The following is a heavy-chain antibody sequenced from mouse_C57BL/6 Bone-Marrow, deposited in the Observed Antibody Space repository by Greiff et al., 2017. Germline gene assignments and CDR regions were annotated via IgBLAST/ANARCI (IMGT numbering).Heavy chain of an antibody. CDR2: ISYDGSN. D-gene: IGHD2-4*01. Sequence: DVKLVESGPGLVKPSQSLSLTCSVTGYSITSGYYWNWIRQFPGNKLEWMGYISYDGSNNYNPSLKNRISITRDTSKNQFFLKLNSVTTEDTATYYCARKGIYYDSWFAYWGQGTLVTVSA. V-gene: IGHV3-6*01. J-gene: IGHJ3*01. CDR1: GYSITSGYY. CDR3: ARKGIYYDSWFAY.